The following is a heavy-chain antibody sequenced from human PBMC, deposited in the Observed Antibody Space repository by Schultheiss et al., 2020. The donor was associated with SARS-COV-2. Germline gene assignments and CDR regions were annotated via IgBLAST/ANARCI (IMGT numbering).Heavy chain of an antibody. V-gene: IGHV3-23*01. CDR1: GFTFSSYW. Sequence: GGSLRLSCTASGFTFSSYWMHWVRQAPGKGLVWVSGISESGASTYYVDSVRGRFTISRDSSKNTLYLQMNSLRAEDTAVYYCAKDHSNWGLFWGQGTLVTVSS. D-gene: IGHD7-27*01. J-gene: IGHJ4*02. CDR2: ISESGAST. CDR3: AKDHSNWGLF.